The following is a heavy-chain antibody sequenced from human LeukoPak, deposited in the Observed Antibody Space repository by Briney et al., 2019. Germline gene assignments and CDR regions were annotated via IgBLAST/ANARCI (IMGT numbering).Heavy chain of an antibody. J-gene: IGHJ4*02. CDR2: ISAYNGNT. D-gene: IGHD3-9*01. V-gene: IGHV1-18*01. Sequence: ASVKVSCKASGYTFTSYGISWVRQAPGQGLEWMGWISAYNGNTNYAQKLQGRVTMTTDTSTSTAYTELRSLRSDDTAVYYCARGDLRYFDWLNAFDYWGQGTLVTVSS. CDR1: GYTFTSYG. CDR3: ARGDLRYFDWLNAFDY.